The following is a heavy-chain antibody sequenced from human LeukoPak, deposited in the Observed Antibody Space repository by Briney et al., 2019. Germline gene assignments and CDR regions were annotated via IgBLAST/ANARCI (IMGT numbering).Heavy chain of an antibody. J-gene: IGHJ4*02. CDR1: GFTFSSYA. Sequence: GGSLRLSCAASGFTFSSYAMSWVRQAPGKGLEWVSAISGSGGSTYYADSVKGRFTISRDNSKNTLYLQMNSLRAEDTAVYYCAKDKHYYDSSGYYMDWGQGTLVTVSS. V-gene: IGHV3-23*01. D-gene: IGHD3-22*01. CDR3: AKDKHYYDSSGYYMD. CDR2: ISGSGGST.